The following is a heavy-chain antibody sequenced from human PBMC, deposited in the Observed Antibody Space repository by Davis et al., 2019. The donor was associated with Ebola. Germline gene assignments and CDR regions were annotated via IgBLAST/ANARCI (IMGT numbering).Heavy chain of an antibody. J-gene: IGHJ4*02. CDR2: ISYDGSNK. CDR1: GFTFSSYA. Sequence: GESLKISCAASGFTFSSYAMHWVRQAPGKGLEWVAVISYDGSNKYYADSVKGRFTISRDNSKNTLYLQMNSLRAEDTAVYYCARDPRTFHYTAMVNADYWGQGTLVTVSS. CDR3: ARDPRTFHYTAMVNADY. D-gene: IGHD5-18*01. V-gene: IGHV3-30*04.